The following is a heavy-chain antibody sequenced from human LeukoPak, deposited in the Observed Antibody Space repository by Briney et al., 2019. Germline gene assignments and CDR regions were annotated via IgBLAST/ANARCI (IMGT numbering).Heavy chain of an antibody. V-gene: IGHV4-59*08. D-gene: IGHD6-6*01. J-gene: IGHJ4*02. CDR1: GGSISSYY. CDR2: IYYSGST. Sequence: PSETLSLTCTVSGGSISSYYWSWIRQPPGQGLEGIGYIYYSGSTNYTPSFKSRVTISVDTSKNQFSLKLSSVTAADTAVYYCARHTPYSSSIDYWGQGTLVTVSS. CDR3: ARHTPYSSSIDY.